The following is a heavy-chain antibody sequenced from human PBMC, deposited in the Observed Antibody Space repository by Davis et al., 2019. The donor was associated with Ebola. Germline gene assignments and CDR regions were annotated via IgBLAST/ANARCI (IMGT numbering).Heavy chain of an antibody. Sequence: AASVKVSCKASGYTFTSYYMHWVRQAPGQGLEWMGIINPSGGSTSYAQKFQGRVTMTTDTSTSTAYMELRSLRSDDTAVYYCARGRTMIVVGDFDYWGQGTLVTVSS. V-gene: IGHV1-46*01. D-gene: IGHD3-22*01. J-gene: IGHJ4*02. CDR1: GYTFTSYY. CDR2: INPSGGST. CDR3: ARGRTMIVVGDFDY.